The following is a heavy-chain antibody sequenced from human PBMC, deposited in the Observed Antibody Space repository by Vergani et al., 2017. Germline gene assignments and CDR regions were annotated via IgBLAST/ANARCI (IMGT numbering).Heavy chain of an antibody. D-gene: IGHD2-2*01. V-gene: IGHV3-9*01. CDR2: ISWNSGSI. Sequence: EVQLLESGGGLVQPGGSLRLSCAASGFTFDDYAMHWVRQAPGKGLEWVSGISWNSGSIGYADSVKGRFTISRDNAKNSLYLQMNSLRAEDTAVYYCARGYATGDYWGQGTLVTVSS. CDR3: ARGYATGDY. CDR1: GFTFDDYA. J-gene: IGHJ4*02.